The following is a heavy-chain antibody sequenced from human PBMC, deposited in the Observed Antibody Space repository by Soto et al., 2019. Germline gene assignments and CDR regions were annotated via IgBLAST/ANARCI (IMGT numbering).Heavy chain of an antibody. D-gene: IGHD3-10*01. V-gene: IGHV4-61*01. CDR3: ARVSRGSNYYYGMDV. Sequence: QVQLQESGPGLVKPSETLSLTCTVSGGSVSSGSYYWSWIRQPPGKVLEWIGYIYYSGSTNYNPSLKRRVTRSVDTSKNQCPLNLISVTAADTAVYYCARVSRGSNYYYGMDVWGQGTTVTVSS. CDR2: IYYSGST. CDR1: GGSVSSGSYY. J-gene: IGHJ6*02.